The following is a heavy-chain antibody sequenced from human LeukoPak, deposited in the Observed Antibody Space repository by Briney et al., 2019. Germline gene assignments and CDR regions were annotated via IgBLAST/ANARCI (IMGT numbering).Heavy chain of an antibody. V-gene: IGHV3-21*01. CDR2: ISSSGSYI. Sequence: GGSLRLSCAASAFTFSSYSMNWVRQAPGKGLEWVSSISSSGSYIYYADSVKGRFTISRDNAKNSVYLQMTSLRAEDTALYYCAKDATAVPGTVYMDVWGKGTTVTISS. CDR3: AKDATAVPGTVYMDV. CDR1: AFTFSSYS. J-gene: IGHJ6*03. D-gene: IGHD2-2*01.